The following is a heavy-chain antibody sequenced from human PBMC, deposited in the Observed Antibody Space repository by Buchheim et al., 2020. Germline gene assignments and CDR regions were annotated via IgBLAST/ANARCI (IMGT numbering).Heavy chain of an antibody. Sequence: VQLVESGGGLVQPGGSLRLSCAASGFIVSTNYMSWVRQAPGKGLEWVAVIWYDGSNKYYADSAKGRFTISRDNSKNTLYLQMNSLRAEDTAVYYCARDQYSSGWYYYYYGMDVWGQGTT. V-gene: IGHV3-33*08. CDR3: ARDQYSSGWYYYYYGMDV. CDR2: IWYDGSNK. J-gene: IGHJ6*02. CDR1: GFIVSTNY. D-gene: IGHD6-19*01.